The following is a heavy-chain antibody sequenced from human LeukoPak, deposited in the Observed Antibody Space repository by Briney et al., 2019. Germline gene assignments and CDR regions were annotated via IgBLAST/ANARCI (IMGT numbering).Heavy chain of an antibody. Sequence: ASVKVSCKASGYTFTGYYMHWVRQAPGQGLEWMGWINPNSGGTNYAQKFQGRVTMTRYTSISTAYMELSRLRSDDTAVYYCARGAYSSSWPLFDYWGQGTLVTVSS. CDR2: INPNSGGT. D-gene: IGHD6-13*01. V-gene: IGHV1-2*02. J-gene: IGHJ4*02. CDR1: GYTFTGYY. CDR3: ARGAYSSSWPLFDY.